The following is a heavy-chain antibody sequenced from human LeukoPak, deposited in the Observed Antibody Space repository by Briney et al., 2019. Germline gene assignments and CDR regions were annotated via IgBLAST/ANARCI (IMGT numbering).Heavy chain of an antibody. CDR1: GGSISSSSYY. V-gene: IGHV4-61*05. J-gene: IGHJ4*02. Sequence: PSETLSLTCTVSGGSISSSSYYWSWIRQPPGKGLEWIGYIYYSGSTNYNPSLKSRVTISVDTSKNQFSLKLNSVTAADTAVYYCARRVGIAAPFDYWGQGTLVTVSS. CDR2: IYYSGST. D-gene: IGHD6-13*01. CDR3: ARRVGIAAPFDY.